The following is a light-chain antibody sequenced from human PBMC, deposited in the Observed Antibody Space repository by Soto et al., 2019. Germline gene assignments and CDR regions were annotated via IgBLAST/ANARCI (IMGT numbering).Light chain of an antibody. CDR2: GAS. CDR1: QSVSSNY. V-gene: IGKV3-20*01. J-gene: IGKJ2*01. CDR3: HQYGSSPYT. Sequence: EIVLTQSPGTLSLSPGERATLSCRASQSVSSNYLTWYQQKPGQAPRLLIYGASIRATGIPDRFSGSGSGTDLTLTISRMEPEDFAVYYCHQYGSSPYTFGQGTKLEIK.